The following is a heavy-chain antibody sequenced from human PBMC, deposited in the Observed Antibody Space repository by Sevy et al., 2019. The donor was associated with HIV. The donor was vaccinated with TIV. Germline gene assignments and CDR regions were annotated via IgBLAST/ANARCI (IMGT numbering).Heavy chain of an antibody. V-gene: IGHV4-61*02. CDR1: GGSISSGSYY. Sequence: SETLSLTCTVSGGSISSGSYYWSWIRQPAGKGLEWIGRIYTSGSTNYNPSLKSRLTMSVDTSKNQFSLKLSSVTAADTAVYYWARDPMVRGENYYGMDVWGQGTTVTVSS. CDR3: ARDPMVRGENYYGMDV. J-gene: IGHJ6*02. D-gene: IGHD3-10*01. CDR2: IYTSGST.